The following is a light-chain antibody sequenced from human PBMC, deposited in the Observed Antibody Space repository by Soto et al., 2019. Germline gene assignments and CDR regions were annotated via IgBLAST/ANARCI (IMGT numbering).Light chain of an antibody. CDR3: SSYTSSRTVI. V-gene: IGLV2-14*01. J-gene: IGLJ2*01. CDR2: EVS. CDR1: SSDVGGYTF. Sequence: QSALTQPASVSGSPGQSITISCTGTSSDVGGYTFVSWYQHHPGKGPKLLISEVSNRPSGVSNRFSGSKSGNTASLTISGLQTEDAADYYCSSYTSSRTVIFGGGTQLTVL.